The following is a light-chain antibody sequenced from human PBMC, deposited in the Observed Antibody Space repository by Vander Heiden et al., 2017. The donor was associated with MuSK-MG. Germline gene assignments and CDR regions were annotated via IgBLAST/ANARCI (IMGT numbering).Light chain of an antibody. CDR1: RDIRND. Sequence: AVEMTHSPSSLSASVADNVTITCRASRDIRNDLGWFQQKPGKAPQLLIYAASTLQTGVTSRFSGNGSGTHFTLTLSSLQPEDSATYFCLQDFQYPRTFGQATTLEIK. CDR2: AAS. CDR3: LQDFQYPRT. V-gene: IGKV1-6*01. J-gene: IGKJ2*02.